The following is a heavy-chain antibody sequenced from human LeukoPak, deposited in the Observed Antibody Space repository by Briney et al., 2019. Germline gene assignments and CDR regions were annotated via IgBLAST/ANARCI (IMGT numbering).Heavy chain of an antibody. CDR3: ARARPIVVVVAATPGWFDP. V-gene: IGHV4-34*01. CDR1: GGSFSGYY. J-gene: IGHJ5*02. CDR2: INHSGST. Sequence: SETLSLTCAVYGGSFSGYYWSWIRQPPGKGLEWLGEINHSGSTNYNPSLKRRVTISVDTSKNQFSLKLSSVTAADTAVYYCARARPIVVVVAATPGWFDPWGQGTLVTVSS. D-gene: IGHD2-15*01.